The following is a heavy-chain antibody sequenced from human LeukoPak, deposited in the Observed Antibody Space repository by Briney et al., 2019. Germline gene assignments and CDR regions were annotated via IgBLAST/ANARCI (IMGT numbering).Heavy chain of an antibody. J-gene: IGHJ4*02. CDR3: ARDMEGIFDY. CDR2: ISYDGSNK. CDR1: GFTFSSYA. V-gene: IGHV3-30-3*01. D-gene: IGHD1-1*01. Sequence: PGGSLRLSCAASGFTFSSYAMHWVRQAPGKGLEWVAVISYDGSNKYYADSVKGRFTISRDNSKNTLYLQMNSLRAEDTAVYYCARDMEGIFDYWGQGTLVTVSS.